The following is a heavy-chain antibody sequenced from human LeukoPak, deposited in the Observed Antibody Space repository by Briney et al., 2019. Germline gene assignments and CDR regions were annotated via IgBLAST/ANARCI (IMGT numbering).Heavy chain of an antibody. D-gene: IGHD3-22*01. CDR2: IYYSGST. CDR1: DGSTSSYY. V-gene: IGHV4-59*01. CDR3: ARDSSGYRRGSFDY. Sequence: SETLSLTCTVSDGSTSSYYWSWIPQPPGKGLEWIGYIYYSGSTNYNPSLKSRVTISVDTSNNQFSLKLSSVTAADTAVYYCARDSSGYRRGSFDYWGQGTLVTVSS. J-gene: IGHJ4*02.